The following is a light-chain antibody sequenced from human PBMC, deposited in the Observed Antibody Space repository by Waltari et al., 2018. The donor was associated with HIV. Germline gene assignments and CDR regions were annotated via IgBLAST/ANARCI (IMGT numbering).Light chain of an antibody. J-gene: IGLJ1*01. V-gene: IGLV1-44*01. Sequence: QSVLTQPPSASGTPGQRVTISCYGSSSNIGIKTVNWFQQLPGTAPKLLIYNNNQRPSGVPDRFSGSKSGTSASLAISGLQSEDEADYYCAAWDDSLMGYYVFGTGTKVTVL. CDR3: AAWDDSLMGYYV. CDR1: SSNIGIKT. CDR2: NNN.